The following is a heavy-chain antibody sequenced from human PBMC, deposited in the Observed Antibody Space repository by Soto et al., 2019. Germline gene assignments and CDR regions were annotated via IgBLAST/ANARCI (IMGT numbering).Heavy chain of an antibody. D-gene: IGHD3-10*01. CDR2: IIPILGIA. Sequence: QVQLVQSGAEVKKPGSSVKVSCKASGGTFSSYTISWVRQAPGQGLEWMGRIIPILGIANYAQKFQGRVTITADKSTSKAYMELGSLRSEETAVYSCRSYYYGSGGSYYWFDPWGQGTLVSVSS. CDR3: RSYYYGSGGSYYWFDP. V-gene: IGHV1-69*02. CDR1: GGTFSSYT. J-gene: IGHJ5*02.